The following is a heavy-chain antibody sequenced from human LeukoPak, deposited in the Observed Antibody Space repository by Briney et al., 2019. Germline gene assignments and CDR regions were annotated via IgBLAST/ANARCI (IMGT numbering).Heavy chain of an antibody. V-gene: IGHV4-39*01. CDR3: ARQYSRGCSWFDP. CDR1: GDSISSGGYY. J-gene: IGHJ5*02. D-gene: IGHD6-19*01. Sequence: SDTLSLTCTVSGDSISSGGYYWGWIRQPPGKGLEWIASRYYSGSTHCNPSLKSRVTMSADTSKNEISLKLSSVTAADAAVYYCARQYSRGCSWFDPWGRGTLVTVSS. CDR2: RYYSGST.